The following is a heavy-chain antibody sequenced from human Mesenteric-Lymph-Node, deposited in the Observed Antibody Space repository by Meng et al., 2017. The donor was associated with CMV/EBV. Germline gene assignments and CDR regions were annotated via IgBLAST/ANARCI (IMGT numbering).Heavy chain of an antibody. J-gene: IGHJ5*02. V-gene: IGHV3-11*04. Sequence: GESLKISCEASGFNLSDYYMTWIRQAPGKGLEGVAYISGTSNSIYYGDSVKGRFTISRDNAKNSLYLQMNSLRAEDTAVYYCARSGHPSTDTIFGVVIIRYNWFDPWGQGTLVTVSS. CDR1: GFNLSDYY. CDR3: ARSGHPSTDTIFGVVIIRYNWFDP. D-gene: IGHD3-3*01. CDR2: ISGTSNSI.